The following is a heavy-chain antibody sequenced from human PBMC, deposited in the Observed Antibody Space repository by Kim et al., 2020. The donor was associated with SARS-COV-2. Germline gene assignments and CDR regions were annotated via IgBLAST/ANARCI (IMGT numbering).Heavy chain of an antibody. J-gene: IGHJ4*02. V-gene: IGHV4-34*01. CDR3: ARGTAAMGLYYFDY. Sequence: NPSLKSRVTISVDTSKNQFSLKLSSVTAADTAVYYCARGTAAMGLYYFDYWGQGTLVTVSS. D-gene: IGHD2-2*01.